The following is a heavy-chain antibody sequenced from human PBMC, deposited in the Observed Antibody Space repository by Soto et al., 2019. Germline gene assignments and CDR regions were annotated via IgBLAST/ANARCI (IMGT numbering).Heavy chain of an antibody. J-gene: IGHJ5*02. Sequence: SETLSLTCTVSGGSISSYYWSWIRQPPGKGLEWIGYIYYSGSTNYNPSLKSRVTISVDTSKNQFSLKLSSVTAADTAVYYFARLRRHKWFDPSGQGIMGTVSS. V-gene: IGHV4-59*08. CDR1: GGSISSYY. CDR2: IYYSGST. CDR3: ARLRRHKWFDP.